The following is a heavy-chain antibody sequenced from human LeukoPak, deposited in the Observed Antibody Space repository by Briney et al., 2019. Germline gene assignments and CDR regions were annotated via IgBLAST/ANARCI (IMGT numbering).Heavy chain of an antibody. V-gene: IGHV4-34*01. Sequence: SETLSLTCAVSGVSFDDYYWAWVRQTPGKGLEWIGEINHSGYTNDSPSLKSRVALSIDTSRKQFSLNLRSVTVADAGFYYCTRRTTGDDYWGQGTLVTVSS. CDR1: GVSFDDYY. J-gene: IGHJ4*02. D-gene: IGHD4-17*01. CDR2: INHSGYT. CDR3: TRRTTGDDY.